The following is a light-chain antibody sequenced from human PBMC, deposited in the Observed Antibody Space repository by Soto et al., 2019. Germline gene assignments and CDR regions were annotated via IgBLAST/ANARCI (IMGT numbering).Light chain of an antibody. J-gene: IGKJ4*01. CDR2: GAS. Sequence: EIVLTQSPATLSRSPGERVTLSCRASESIGNRLAWYQQKPGQAPRLLIYGASSRATGIPGRFSGSGSGTEFTLTISSLEPEDFAVYYCQQCNNWLRAFGVGTMVEI. CDR1: ESIGNR. CDR3: QQCNNWLRA. V-gene: IGKV3-11*01.